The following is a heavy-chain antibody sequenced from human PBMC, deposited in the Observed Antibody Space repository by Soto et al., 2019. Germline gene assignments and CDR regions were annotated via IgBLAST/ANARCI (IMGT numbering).Heavy chain of an antibody. Sequence: EVQLVESGGGSVQPGGSLRLSCAASGFTFSSYWMHWVRQAPGKGLVWVSRINSDGSSTSYADSVKGRFTISRDNAKNTLYLQMNSLRAEDTAVYYCARYIFYYYYMDVWGKGTTVTVSS. CDR3: ARYIFYYYYMDV. V-gene: IGHV3-74*01. CDR1: GFTFSSYW. D-gene: IGHD3-3*02. CDR2: INSDGSST. J-gene: IGHJ6*03.